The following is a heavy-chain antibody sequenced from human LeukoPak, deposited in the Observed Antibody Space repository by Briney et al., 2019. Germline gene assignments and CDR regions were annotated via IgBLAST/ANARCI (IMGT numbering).Heavy chain of an antibody. CDR2: IYYSGST. CDR3: ARVAAPQRTYWYFDL. V-gene: IGHV4-31*03. D-gene: IGHD6-6*01. CDR1: SGSVSSGGYY. J-gene: IGHJ2*01. Sequence: SETLSLTCSVSSGSVSSGGYYWSWIRQHPGKGLDWIGYIYYSGSTYYNPSLKSRVTISVDTSKNQFSLKLTSVTAADTAVYFCARVAAPQRTYWYFDLWGRGALVPVSS.